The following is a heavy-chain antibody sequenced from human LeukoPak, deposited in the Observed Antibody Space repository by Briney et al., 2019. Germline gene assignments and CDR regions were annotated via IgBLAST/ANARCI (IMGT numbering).Heavy chain of an antibody. CDR2: ITNWNGGST. J-gene: IGHJ3*02. D-gene: IGHD2-2*02. Sequence: GRSLRPSCEAAGFTFDDYGTGWVRQAAGKGLEWVSAITNWNGGSTGYAGSVRGLFTVSRHNAKNSLYLQMNSLRAEDTALYYCARCSRSRTDCYSALYIWGERTVVTVSS. CDR1: GFTFDDYG. V-gene: IGHV3-20*04. CDR3: ARCSRSRTDCYSALYI.